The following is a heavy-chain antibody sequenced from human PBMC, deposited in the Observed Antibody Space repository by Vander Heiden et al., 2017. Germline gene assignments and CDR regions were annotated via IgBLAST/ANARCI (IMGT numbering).Heavy chain of an antibody. CDR2: IYYSGST. J-gene: IGHJ5*02. Sequence: QVQLQESGPGLVKPSQTLSLTCTVSGGSIRSGGYYWSWIRQHPGKGLEWIGYIYYSGSTYYNPSLKSRLTISVDTSKNQFSLKLSSVTAADTAVYYCARESTTSGTGWFDPWGQGTLVTVSS. V-gene: IGHV4-31*03. CDR1: GGSIRSGGYY. CDR3: ARESTTSGTGWFDP. D-gene: IGHD4-17*01.